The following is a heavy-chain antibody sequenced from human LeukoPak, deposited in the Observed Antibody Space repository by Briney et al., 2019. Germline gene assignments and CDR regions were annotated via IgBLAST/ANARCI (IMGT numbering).Heavy chain of an antibody. CDR3: ARDLDAAQFDY. CDR1: GGTFSSYA. V-gene: IGHV1-69*04. Sequence: VASVKVSCKASGGTFSSYAISWVRQAPGQGLEWMGRIIPILGIAHYAQKFQGRVTITADKSTSTAYMELSSLRSEDTAVYYCARDLDAAQFDYWGQGTLVTVSS. J-gene: IGHJ4*02. CDR2: IIPILGIA. D-gene: IGHD5-24*01.